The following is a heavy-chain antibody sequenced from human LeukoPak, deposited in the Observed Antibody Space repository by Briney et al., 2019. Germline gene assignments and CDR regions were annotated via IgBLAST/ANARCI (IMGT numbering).Heavy chain of an antibody. CDR2: ISSSSSYI. V-gene: IGHV3-21*01. Sequence: GGSLRPSCAASGFTFSIYSMNWVRQAPGKGLEWVSSISSSSSYIYYADSVKGRFTISRDNAKNSLYLQMNSLRAEDTAVYYCARDRYDGSGFDYWGQGTLVTVSS. J-gene: IGHJ4*02. D-gene: IGHD3-10*01. CDR1: GFTFSIYS. CDR3: ARDRYDGSGFDY.